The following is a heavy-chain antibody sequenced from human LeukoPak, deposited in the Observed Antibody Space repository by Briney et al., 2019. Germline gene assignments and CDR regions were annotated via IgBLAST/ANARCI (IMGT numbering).Heavy chain of an antibody. CDR3: ARDRNRHFDY. Sequence: GGSLRLSCAASGFTFSSYAMHWVRQVPGKGLEWVAVISYDGSNKYYADSVKGRFTISRDNSKNTLYLQMNSLRAEDTAVYYCARDRNRHFDYWGQGTLVTVSS. CDR2: ISYDGSNK. D-gene: IGHD1-14*01. CDR1: GFTFSSYA. J-gene: IGHJ4*02. V-gene: IGHV3-30-3*01.